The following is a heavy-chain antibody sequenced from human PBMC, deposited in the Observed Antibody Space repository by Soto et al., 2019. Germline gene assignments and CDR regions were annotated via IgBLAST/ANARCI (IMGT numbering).Heavy chain of an antibody. CDR1: GYTFTAYG. J-gene: IGHJ4*02. CDR2: VSTNDDRT. D-gene: IGHD3-22*01. CDR3: ARELNTESSAYYSFAF. V-gene: IGHV1-18*01. Sequence: QVQLVQSGPEVKMPGASVKVSCKTSGYTFTAYGLAWRRQAPGQRPEWMGWVSTNDDRTNYAQKFQGRVTMTTDRSTTTTSMELRSLRGDDTAVYYCARELNTESSAYYSFAFWGQGTLVTVSS.